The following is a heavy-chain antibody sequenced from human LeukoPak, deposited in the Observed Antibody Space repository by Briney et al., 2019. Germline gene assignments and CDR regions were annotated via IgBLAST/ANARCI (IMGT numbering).Heavy chain of an antibody. D-gene: IGHD3-10*01. CDR3: ARKACGSGSFYFYY. Sequence: PARSLTLSCAASGFTFSSYWMLWVRQVAGKGLVWDARINGDASNTTYADSVKGRFTISRDNAKNSLYLQKNSLRAEDTSAYYCARKACGSGSFYFYYWGQRTLVTVSS. CDR2: INGDASNT. J-gene: IGHJ4*02. V-gene: IGHV3-74*03. CDR1: GFTFSSYW.